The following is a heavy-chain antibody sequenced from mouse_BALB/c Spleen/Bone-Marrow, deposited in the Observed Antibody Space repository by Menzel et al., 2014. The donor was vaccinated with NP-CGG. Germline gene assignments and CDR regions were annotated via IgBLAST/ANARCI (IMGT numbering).Heavy chain of an antibody. CDR1: GFTFNNNA. J-gene: IGHJ4*01. V-gene: IGHV5-9-2*01. CDR3: AGGHYKYDAYAMDY. CDR2: ISCGGSYT. D-gene: IGHD2-14*01. Sequence: EVKLVQSGAGLVKPGGSVKLSCAASGFTFNNNAMLWVPLTPEKSLEWVATISCGGSYTYYPHNVQGRFAMARDKANNNLYLQMSRLRSEDTALYYGAGGHYKYDAYAMDYWGQGTSVTVSS.